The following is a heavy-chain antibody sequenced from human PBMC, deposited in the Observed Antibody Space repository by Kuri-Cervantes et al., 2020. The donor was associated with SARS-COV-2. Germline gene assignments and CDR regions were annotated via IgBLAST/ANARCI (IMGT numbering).Heavy chain of an antibody. V-gene: IGHV2-10*01. CDR1: GFSLSTRGVG. Sequence: SGPTLVKPTQTLTLTCTFSGFSLSTRGVGVGWTRQPPGKALEWLAHISWNHGKYCSPSLKGRLSISKDTSKNKVVLKVISMDTLGTARHFCARRGGSDYWGQGTLVT. CDR2: ISWNHGK. J-gene: IGHJ4*02. D-gene: IGHD1-26*01. CDR3: ARRGGSDY.